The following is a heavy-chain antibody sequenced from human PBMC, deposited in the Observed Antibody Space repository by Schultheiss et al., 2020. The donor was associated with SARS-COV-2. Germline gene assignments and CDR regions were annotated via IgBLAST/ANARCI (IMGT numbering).Heavy chain of an antibody. D-gene: IGHD2-15*01. CDR3: ARDGTTEKAIVVVAATPDY. CDR1: GDSVSSNSAA. V-gene: IGHV6-1*01. Sequence: SQTLSLTCAISGDSVSSNSAAWNWIRQSPSRGLEWLGRTYYRSKWYNDYAVSVKSRITINPDTSKNQFSLQLNSVTPEDTAVYYCARDGTTEKAIVVVAATPDYWGQGTLVTVSS. CDR2: TYYRSKWYN. J-gene: IGHJ4*02.